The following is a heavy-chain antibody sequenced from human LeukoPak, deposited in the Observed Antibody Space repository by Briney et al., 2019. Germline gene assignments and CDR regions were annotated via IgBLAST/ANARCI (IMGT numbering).Heavy chain of an antibody. CDR1: GFTFSNTW. Sequence: GGSLRLSCAASGFTFSNTWMSWVRQAPGKGLEWVGRIKSKTDGGTTDYAAPVKGRFSISRDDSQNTLYLQMNSLKTEYTAVYYCSTDSTIVYWGQGTLVTVSS. J-gene: IGHJ4*02. V-gene: IGHV3-15*01. D-gene: IGHD3-9*01. CDR2: IKSKTDGGTT. CDR3: STDSTIVY.